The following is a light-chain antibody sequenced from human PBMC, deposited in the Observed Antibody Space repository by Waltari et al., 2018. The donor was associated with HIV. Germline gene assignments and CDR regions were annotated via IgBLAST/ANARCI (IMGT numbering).Light chain of an antibody. V-gene: IGLV1-47*03. J-gene: IGLJ1*01. Sequence: QSVLTQPPSASGTPGQRVTISCSGSSSNIANDNVYWYQQLTGAAPRLLIYKDTQRPSGVPDRFTGSKSGTSASLAISGLWSEDEADYYCVGWDSRLSGYVFGSGTKVTVL. CDR3: VGWDSRLSGYV. CDR2: KDT. CDR1: SSNIANDN.